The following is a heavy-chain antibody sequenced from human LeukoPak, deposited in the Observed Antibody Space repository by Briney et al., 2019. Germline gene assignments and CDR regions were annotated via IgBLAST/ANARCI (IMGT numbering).Heavy chain of an antibody. D-gene: IGHD3-22*01. Sequence: SQTLSLTCTVSGGSSSSGSYYWSWIRQPAGKGLEWIGRIYTSGSTNYNPSLKSRVTISVDTSKNQFSLKLSSVTAADTAVYYCAREKGYYYDSSGYHPIDYWGQGTLVTVSS. CDR2: IYTSGST. V-gene: IGHV4-61*02. J-gene: IGHJ4*02. CDR3: AREKGYYYDSSGYHPIDY. CDR1: GGSSSSGSYY.